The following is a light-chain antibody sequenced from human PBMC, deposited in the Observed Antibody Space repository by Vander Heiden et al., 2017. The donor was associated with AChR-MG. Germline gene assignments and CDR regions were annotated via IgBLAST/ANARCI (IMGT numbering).Light chain of an antibody. J-gene: IGLJ2*01. CDR2: DVT. V-gene: IGLV2-14*03. Sequence: QSAPTQPAPVSGAPGQSITISCTGTSSDVGGHNYVSLYQQHPGKAPKLMIYDVTNRPAGVSHRFSGSKSGNTASLTISGLQVADEADYYCSSYTSSSTLAIFGGGTKVTVL. CDR3: SSYTSSSTLAI. CDR1: SSDVGGHNY.